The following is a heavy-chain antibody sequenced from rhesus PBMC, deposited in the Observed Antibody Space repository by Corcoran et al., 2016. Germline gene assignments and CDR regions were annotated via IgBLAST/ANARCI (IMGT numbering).Heavy chain of an antibody. V-gene: IGHV4-147*01. CDR3: ARDAVSLDV. Sequence: QVQLQESGPGLVKPSETLPLTCAVSGASPSSNYWPWLRPPPGKGLVWIGYISGGSKNTSYNPSLRGRVTISKDTSQNQFSLKLSSVTAADTAVYYCARDAVSLDVWGRGVLVTVSS. CDR2: ISGGSKNT. CDR1: GASPSSNY. J-gene: IGHJ5-2*02.